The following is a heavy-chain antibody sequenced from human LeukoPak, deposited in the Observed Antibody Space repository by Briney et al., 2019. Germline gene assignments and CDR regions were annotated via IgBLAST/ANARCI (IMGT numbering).Heavy chain of an antibody. V-gene: IGHV1-69*05. CDR1: GGTFSSYA. CDR2: IIPIFGTA. D-gene: IGHD3-10*01. CDR3: ARAVGGYYYYYYMDV. J-gene: IGHJ6*03. Sequence: SVKVSCKASGGTFSSYAISWVRQAPGQGLEWMGGIIPIFGTANYAQKFQGRVTITTAESTSTAYMELSILRSEDTAVYYCARAVGGYYYYYYMDVWGKGTTVTVSS.